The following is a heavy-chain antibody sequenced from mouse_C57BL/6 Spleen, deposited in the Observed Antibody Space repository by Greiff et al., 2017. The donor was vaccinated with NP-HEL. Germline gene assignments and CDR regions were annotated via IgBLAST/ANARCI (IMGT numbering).Heavy chain of an antibody. V-gene: IGHV1-69*01. J-gene: IGHJ1*03. CDR1: GYTFTSYW. Sequence: VQLQQPGAELVMPGASVKLSCKASGYTFTSYWMHWVKRRPGQGLEWIGEIDPSDSYTNYNLKFKGKSTLTVDKSSSTAYMQLSSLTSEDSAVYYCARSESFGYGSSYWYFDVWGTGTTVTVSS. CDR2: IDPSDSYT. D-gene: IGHD1-1*01. CDR3: ARSESFGYGSSYWYFDV.